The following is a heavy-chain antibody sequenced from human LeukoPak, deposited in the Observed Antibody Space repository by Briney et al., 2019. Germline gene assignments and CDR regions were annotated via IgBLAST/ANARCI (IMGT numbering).Heavy chain of an antibody. CDR1: GFTFSSYS. V-gene: IGHV3-48*02. CDR2: LNSSSNTI. D-gene: IGHD5-12*01. J-gene: IGHJ4*02. CDR3: ARSGYDLVY. Sequence: AGESLRLSCAASGFTFSSYSMDWVPQAPGKGREWGSYLNSSSNTIYYADSVKGRFTISRDNAKNSLYLQMNSLRDEDTAVYYCARSGYDLVYWGQGTLVTVCS.